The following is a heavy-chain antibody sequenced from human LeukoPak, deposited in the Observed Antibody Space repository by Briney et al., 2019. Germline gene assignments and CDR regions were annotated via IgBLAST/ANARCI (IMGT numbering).Heavy chain of an antibody. CDR3: ARGYSDYGGEDFDY. CDR1: GFTFSNYW. J-gene: IGHJ4*02. CDR2: VNQDGSEK. V-gene: IGHV3-7*04. Sequence: GGSLRLSCAASGFTFSNYWMSWVRQALGKGLEWVANVNQDGSEKYYVDSVKGRFTISRDNSKNSLYLQMNSLRDEDTAVYYCARGYSDYGGEDFDYWGQGTLVTVSS. D-gene: IGHD4-11*01.